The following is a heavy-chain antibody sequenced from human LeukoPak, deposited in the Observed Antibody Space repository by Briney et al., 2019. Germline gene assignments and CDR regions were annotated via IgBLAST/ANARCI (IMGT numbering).Heavy chain of an antibody. J-gene: IGHJ4*02. CDR3: ASDHRDHGGNGGKGY. CDR1: GFTFSAYH. D-gene: IGHD4-23*01. V-gene: IGHV3-21*01. CDR2: ISSSSSYT. Sequence: PGGSLRLSCAASGFTFSAYHMNWVRQAPGKGLEWVASISSSSSYTYYSDSVKGRFTISRENAKTSLDLQMNSLRAEDTAVYYCASDHRDHGGNGGKGYWGQGTLVTVSS.